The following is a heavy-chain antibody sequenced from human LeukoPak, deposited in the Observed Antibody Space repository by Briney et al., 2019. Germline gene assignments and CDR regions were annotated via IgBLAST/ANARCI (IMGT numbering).Heavy chain of an antibody. CDR1: GFTFSSYA. J-gene: IGHJ4*02. Sequence: GGSLRLSCAASGFTFSSYAMSWIRQAPGKGLEWVSAISGSGGSTYYADSVKGRFTISRDNSENTLYLQMNSLRAEDTAVYYCAKDYYYDSSGYCNYWGQGTLVTVSS. V-gene: IGHV3-23*01. CDR2: ISGSGGST. CDR3: AKDYYYDSSGYCNY. D-gene: IGHD3-22*01.